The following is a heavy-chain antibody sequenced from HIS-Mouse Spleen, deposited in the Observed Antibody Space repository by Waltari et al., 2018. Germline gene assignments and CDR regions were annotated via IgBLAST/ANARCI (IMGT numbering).Heavy chain of an antibody. J-gene: IGHJ4*02. CDR3: ARDGQGGDLDY. CDR2: ISYDGSNK. Sequence: QVQLVESGGGVVQPVRSLRLPCAASGFTFSSYAMHWVRQAPGKGLEWVAVISYDGSNKYYADSVKGRFTISRDNSKNTLYLQMNSLRAEDTAVYYCARDGQGGDLDYWGQGTLVTVSS. CDR1: GFTFSSYA. D-gene: IGHD2-21*01. V-gene: IGHV3-30*04.